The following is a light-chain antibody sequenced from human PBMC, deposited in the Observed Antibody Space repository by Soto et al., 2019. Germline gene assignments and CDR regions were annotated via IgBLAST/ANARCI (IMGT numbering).Light chain of an antibody. Sequence: QLVLTQPPSASGTPGQGVTFSCSGSTSNVGLNYVYWYQQRPGMAPKLLMYADDHRPSGVPERFSASKSGASASLAISGLQSEDEGDYYCAVWDSSLSGWVLGGGTKLTVL. J-gene: IGLJ3*02. CDR3: AVWDSSLSGWV. CDR1: TSNVGLNY. CDR2: ADD. V-gene: IGLV1-47*01.